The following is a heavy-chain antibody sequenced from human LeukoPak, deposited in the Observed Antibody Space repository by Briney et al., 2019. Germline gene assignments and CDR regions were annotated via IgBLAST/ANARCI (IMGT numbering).Heavy chain of an antibody. CDR3: VLGRVVVGATMAFDI. Sequence: PSETLSLTCTVSGDSISSGYYYWSWIRQPAGKGLEWIGRIYTSGTTNCNPSLKSRVTISVATSKSQFSLKLSSVSAADTAVYYCVLGRVVVGATMAFDIWGQGTMVTVSS. J-gene: IGHJ3*02. D-gene: IGHD2-15*01. CDR2: IYTSGTT. CDR1: GDSISSGYYY. V-gene: IGHV4-61*02.